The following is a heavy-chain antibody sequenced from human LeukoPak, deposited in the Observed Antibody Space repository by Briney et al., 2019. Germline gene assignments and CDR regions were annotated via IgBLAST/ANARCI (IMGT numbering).Heavy chain of an antibody. V-gene: IGHV3-23*01. CDR3: AKAGRYWDFDS. D-gene: IGHD1-26*01. CDR1: GFTFTSYA. J-gene: IGHJ4*02. Sequence: PGRSLRLSCAASGFTFTSYAMNWVRQAPGKGLEWVSAISGSGGSTYYADSVKGRFTVSRDNSKNTLYLHMNSLRAEDTAVYYCAKAGRYWDFDSWGQGTLVTVSS. CDR2: ISGSGGST.